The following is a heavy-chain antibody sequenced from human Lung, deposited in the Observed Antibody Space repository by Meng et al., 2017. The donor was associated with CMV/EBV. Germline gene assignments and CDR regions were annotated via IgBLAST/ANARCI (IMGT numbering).Heavy chain of an antibody. Sequence: SETLSLTXAVSGGVTNVYYWSWIRQPPGKGLEWVGSISYDGTTSYNPSLNSRVTISLDTSKSQFSLKLTSVTAADTALYYCAGLLPSGKYVHHWFDPWGQGTLVTVSS. CDR1: GGVTNVYY. V-gene: IGHV4-59*12. D-gene: IGHD3-10*02. CDR2: ISYDGTT. CDR3: AGLLPSGKYVHHWFDP. J-gene: IGHJ5*01.